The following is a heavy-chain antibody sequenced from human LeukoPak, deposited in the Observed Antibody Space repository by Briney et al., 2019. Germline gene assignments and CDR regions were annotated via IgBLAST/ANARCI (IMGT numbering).Heavy chain of an antibody. CDR2: ISGSGGST. Sequence: GGSLRLSCAASGFTFSSYAMSWVRQAPGKGLEWVSAISGSGGSTYYADSVKGRFTISRDNSKNTLYLQMNSLRAEDTAVYYCAKAVITFGGVIQAYDYWGQGTLVTASS. CDR1: GFTFSSYA. J-gene: IGHJ4*02. D-gene: IGHD3-16*02. V-gene: IGHV3-23*01. CDR3: AKAVITFGGVIQAYDY.